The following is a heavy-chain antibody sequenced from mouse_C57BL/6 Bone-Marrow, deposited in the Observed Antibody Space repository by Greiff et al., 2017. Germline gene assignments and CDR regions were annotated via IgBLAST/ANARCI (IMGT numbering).Heavy chain of an antibody. CDR3: VVHDGKRDAMDY. J-gene: IGHJ4*01. CDR1: GFTFNTYA. CDR2: IRSKSSNYAT. Sequence: DVQLVESGGGLVQPKGSLKLSCAASGFTFNTYAMHWVRQAPGKGLEWVARIRSKSSNYATYYADSVKDRFTISRDDSQSMLYLQMNNLKTEDTAMYFCVVHDGKRDAMDYWGQGTSVTVSS. D-gene: IGHD2-3*01. V-gene: IGHV10-3*01.